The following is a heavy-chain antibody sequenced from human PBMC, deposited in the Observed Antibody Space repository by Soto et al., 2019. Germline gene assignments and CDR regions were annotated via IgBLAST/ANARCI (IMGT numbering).Heavy chain of an antibody. CDR3: ACTHNSRWGGSFYAFDI. D-gene: IGHD2-15*01. J-gene: IGHJ3*02. CDR1: GFTFSSYG. V-gene: IGHV3-33*01. CDR2: IWYDGSNK. Sequence: GGSLRLSCAASGFTFSSYGMHWVRQAPGKGLEWVAVIWYDGSNKYYADSVKGRFTISRDNSKNTLYLQMNSLRAEDTAVYYCACTHNSRWGGSFYAFDIWGQGTMVTVS.